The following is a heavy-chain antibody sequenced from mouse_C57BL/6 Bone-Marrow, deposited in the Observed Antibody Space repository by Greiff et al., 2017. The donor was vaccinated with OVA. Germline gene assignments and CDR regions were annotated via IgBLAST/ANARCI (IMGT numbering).Heavy chain of an antibody. J-gene: IGHJ4*01. CDR1: GFSLTSYG. CDR3: ARHVTTVVATIYYAMDY. D-gene: IGHD1-1*01. V-gene: IGHV2-6-1*01. Sequence: VHLVESGPGLVAPSQSLSITCTVSGFSLTSYGVHWVRQPPGKGLEWLVVIWSDGSTTYNSALKSRLSISKDNSKSQVFLKMNSLQTDDTAMYYCARHVTTVVATIYYAMDYWGQGTSVTVSS. CDR2: IWSDGST.